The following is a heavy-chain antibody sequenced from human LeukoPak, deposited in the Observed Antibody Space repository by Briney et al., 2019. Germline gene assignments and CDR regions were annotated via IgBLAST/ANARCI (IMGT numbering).Heavy chain of an antibody. V-gene: IGHV3-23*01. CDR3: AKQSYARSLGE. D-gene: IGHD2-8*01. CDR1: GFPFSDFS. J-gene: IGHJ4*02. Sequence: GGSLRLSCATSGFPFSDFSMSWVRQAPGKGLEWISTTNSGGATTDYAASVKGRFTISRDNSKNILYLQMRSLRVEDTAMYYCAKQSYARSLGEGGPGTLVTVSS. CDR2: TNSGGATT.